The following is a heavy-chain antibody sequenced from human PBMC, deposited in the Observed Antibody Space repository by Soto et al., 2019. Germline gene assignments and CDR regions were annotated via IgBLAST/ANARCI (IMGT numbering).Heavy chain of an antibody. J-gene: IGHJ3*02. CDR1: GFTFSAYW. Sequence: PGGSLRLSCAVSGFTFSAYWMHWVRQAPGKGLVWVSRIYTDGSRTNYADSVKGRFTISRDNAENTLYLQMNSLRAEETAVYYCARGVRGSYGLDIWGQGTMVT. V-gene: IGHV3-74*01. D-gene: IGHD4-17*01. CDR3: ARGVRGSYGLDI. CDR2: IYTDGSRT.